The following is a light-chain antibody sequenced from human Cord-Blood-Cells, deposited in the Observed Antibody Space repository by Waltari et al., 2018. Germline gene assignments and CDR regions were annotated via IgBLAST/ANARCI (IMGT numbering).Light chain of an antibody. J-gene: IGKJ2*01. CDR2: WAS. CDR1: QRVLYSSNNKNY. V-gene: IGKV4-1*01. CDR3: QQYYSTPYT. Sequence: DIVMTQSPDSLAVSLGATATINCTTSQRVLYSSNNKNYLAWYQQKPGQPPKLLIYWASTRESGVPDRFSGSGSGTDFTLTISSLQAEDVAVYYCQQYYSTPYTFGQGTKLEIK.